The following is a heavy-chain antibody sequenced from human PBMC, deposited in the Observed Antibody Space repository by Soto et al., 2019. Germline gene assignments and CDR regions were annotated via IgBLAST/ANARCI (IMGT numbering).Heavy chain of an antibody. V-gene: IGHV1-3*01. CDR3: ARVTGCCPPDYYYGMDV. D-gene: IGHD4-4*01. J-gene: IGHJ6*02. Sequence: QVQLVQSGAEVKKPGASVKVSCKASGYTFTSYAMHWVRQAPGQRLEWMGWINAGNGNTNYAQKLQGRVTMTTDTSTSTAYMELRSLRSDDTAVYYCARVTGCCPPDYYYGMDVWGQGTTVTVSS. CDR1: GYTFTSYA. CDR2: INAGNGNT.